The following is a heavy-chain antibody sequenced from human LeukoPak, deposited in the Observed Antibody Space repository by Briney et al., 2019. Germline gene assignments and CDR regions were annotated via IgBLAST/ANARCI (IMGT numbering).Heavy chain of an antibody. CDR2: IKQDGSEK. CDR3: ARTVVVAATTLGATGKSPRWSWFDP. Sequence: PGGSLRLSCAASGFTFRSYWMSWVRQAPGKGLEWVANIKQDGSEKYYVDSVKGRFTISRDNAKNSLYLQMNSLRAEDTAVYYCARTVVVAATTLGATGKSPRWSWFDPWGQGTLVTVSS. V-gene: IGHV3-7*01. J-gene: IGHJ5*02. CDR1: GFTFRSYW. D-gene: IGHD2-15*01.